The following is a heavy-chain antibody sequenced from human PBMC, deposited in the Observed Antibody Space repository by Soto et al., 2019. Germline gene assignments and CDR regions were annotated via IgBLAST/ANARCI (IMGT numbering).Heavy chain of an antibody. D-gene: IGHD3-10*01. CDR3: APNYGSGRYYCFHH. CDR1: GYTFTSYY. CDR2: INPSGGST. J-gene: IGHJ1*01. V-gene: IGHV1-46*01. Sequence: QVQLVQSGAEVKKPGASVKVSCKASGYTFTSYYMHWVRQAPGQGLEWMGTINPSGGSTSYAQKFKGRVTMTRDKSTSTVYMELSSLRSEDTAVYYCAPNYGSGRYYCFHHWGQGTLVTVSS.